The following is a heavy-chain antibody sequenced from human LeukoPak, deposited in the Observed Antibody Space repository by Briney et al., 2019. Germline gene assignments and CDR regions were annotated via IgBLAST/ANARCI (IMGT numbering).Heavy chain of an antibody. D-gene: IGHD5-12*01. J-gene: IGHJ4*02. V-gene: IGHV3-33*08. CDR3: ARDLGVVATILPGY. CDR1: GFIFSNYG. CDR2: IWYDGSNK. Sequence: GGSLRLSCAASGFIFSNYGMHWVRQAPGKGLEWVAVIWYDGSNKYYADSVKGRFTISRDNSKNTLYLQMNSLRAEDTAVYYCARDLGVVATILPGYWGQGTLVTVSS.